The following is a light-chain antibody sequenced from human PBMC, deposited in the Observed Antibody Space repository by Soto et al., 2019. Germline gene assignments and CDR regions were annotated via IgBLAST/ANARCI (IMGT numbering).Light chain of an antibody. Sequence: DIQMTQSPSSLSASVGDRVTITCQAGQDISNYLNWYQQKPGKAPKLLIYDASNLETGVPSRFSGSGSGTDFTFTISILQPEDIATYYCQQYDNLLTFGGGTKVEIK. CDR3: QQYDNLLT. V-gene: IGKV1-33*01. J-gene: IGKJ4*01. CDR1: QDISNY. CDR2: DAS.